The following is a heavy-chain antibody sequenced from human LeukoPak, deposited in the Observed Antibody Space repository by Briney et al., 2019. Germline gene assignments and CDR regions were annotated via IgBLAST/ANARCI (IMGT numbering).Heavy chain of an antibody. CDR2: ISAYNGNT. CDR3: ARVSSGWYSGGWNWFDP. V-gene: IGHV1-18*01. D-gene: IGHD6-19*01. Sequence: ASVKVSCKASGYTFTSYDISWVRQAPGQELEWMGWISAYNGNTNYAQKLQGRVTMTTDTSTSTAYMELRSLRSDDTAVYYCARVSSGWYSGGWNWFDPWGQGTLVTVSS. CDR1: GYTFTSYD. J-gene: IGHJ5*02.